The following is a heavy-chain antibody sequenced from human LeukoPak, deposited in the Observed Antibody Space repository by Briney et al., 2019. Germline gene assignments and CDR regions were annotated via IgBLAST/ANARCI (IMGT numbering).Heavy chain of an antibody. CDR3: AREIEAVAAPLGY. D-gene: IGHD6-19*01. Sequence: ASVTVSCKASGYTFTVYFMHWVRQAPGQGLEWMGWINPNSGGTSYAQKFQGRVTVTRDTSLSTAFMELSRLRSDDTAVYYCAREIEAVAAPLGYWGQGTLVTVSS. J-gene: IGHJ4*02. CDR2: INPNSGGT. V-gene: IGHV1-2*02. CDR1: GYTFTVYF.